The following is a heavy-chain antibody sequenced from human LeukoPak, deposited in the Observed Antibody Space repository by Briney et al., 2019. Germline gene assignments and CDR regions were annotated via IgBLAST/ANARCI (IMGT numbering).Heavy chain of an antibody. V-gene: IGHV4-4*07. J-gene: IGHJ4*02. CDR3: ARDRPPYHYGSGSYYFDY. CDR2: IYASGNT. D-gene: IGHD3-10*01. Sequence: PSETLSLTCTVSGDSISSYFWSWIRQPAGKVPEWIGRIYASGNTNYNPSLKSRVTMSVDTSKNQFSLRLSSVTAADTAVYYCARDRPPYHYGSGSYYFDYWGQGTLVTVSS. CDR1: GDSISSYF.